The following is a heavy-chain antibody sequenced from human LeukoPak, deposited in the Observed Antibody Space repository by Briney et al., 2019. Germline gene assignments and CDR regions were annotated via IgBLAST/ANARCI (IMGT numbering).Heavy chain of an antibody. V-gene: IGHV4-39*07. J-gene: IGHJ6*03. CDR3: ARDYHGTYYDFWSGYYGSRDYYYYMDV. D-gene: IGHD3-3*01. Sequence: SETLSLTCTVSGGSISSSSYYWGWIRQPPGKGLEWIGSIYYSGSTYYNPSLKSRVTISVDTSKNQFSLKLSSVTAADTAVYYCARDYHGTYYDFWSGYYGSRDYYYYMDVWGKGTTVTVSS. CDR2: IYYSGST. CDR1: GGSISSSSYY.